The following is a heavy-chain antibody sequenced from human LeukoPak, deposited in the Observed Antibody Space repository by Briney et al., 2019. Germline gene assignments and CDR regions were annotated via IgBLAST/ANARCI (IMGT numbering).Heavy chain of an antibody. D-gene: IGHD6-19*01. V-gene: IGHV3-21*01. CDR2: ISSASRYI. CDR1: GFTFSSYS. CDR3: ARDREGVYRSGWYGDY. J-gene: IGHJ4*02. Sequence: PGGSLRLSCAASGFTFSSYSMNWVRQAPGKGLEWVSSISSASRYIYYADSVKGRFTISRDNAKNSLYLQMNSLRVEDTAVYYCARDREGVYRSGWYGDYWGQGTLVTVSS.